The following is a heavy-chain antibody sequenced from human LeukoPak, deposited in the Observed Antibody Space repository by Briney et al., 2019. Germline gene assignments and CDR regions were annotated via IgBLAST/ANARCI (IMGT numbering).Heavy chain of an antibody. Sequence: GGSLRLSCAASGFTFSSYAMTWVRQAPGKGLEWVSTISGGGADTYYADSVKGRFTISRDNSKNALYLQMNSLRAEDTAVYYCAKNPGSTGYSTFDSWGQGTLVTVSS. D-gene: IGHD3-22*01. J-gene: IGHJ4*02. CDR1: GFTFSSYA. CDR2: ISGGGADT. CDR3: AKNPGSTGYSTFDS. V-gene: IGHV3-23*01.